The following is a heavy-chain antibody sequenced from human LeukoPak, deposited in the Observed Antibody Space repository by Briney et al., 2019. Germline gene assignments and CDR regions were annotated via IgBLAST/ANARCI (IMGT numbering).Heavy chain of an antibody. Sequence: SETLSLTCTVSGGSISSYYWSWIRQPPGKGLEWIGYIYYSGSTNYNPSLKSRVTISVDTSKNQFSLKLSSVTAADTAVYYCAXEGFRRYSSGWYNXFXPXGQGTLXXVS. CDR1: GGSISSYY. CDR2: IYYSGST. CDR3: AXEGFRRYSSGWYNXFXP. J-gene: IGHJ5*02. D-gene: IGHD6-19*01. V-gene: IGHV4-59*01.